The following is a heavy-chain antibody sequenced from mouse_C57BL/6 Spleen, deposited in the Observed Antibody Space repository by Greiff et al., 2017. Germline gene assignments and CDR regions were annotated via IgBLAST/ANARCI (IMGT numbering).Heavy chain of an antibody. Sequence: QVQLQQSGPGLVQPSQSLSITCTVSGFSLTSYGVHWVRQSPGKGLEWLGVIWSGGSTDYNAAFISRLSISKDNSKSQVFFKMNSLQADDTAIYYCARGGAIYYGNYDAMDYWGQGTSVTVSS. D-gene: IGHD2-1*01. J-gene: IGHJ4*01. V-gene: IGHV2-2*01. CDR1: GFSLTSYG. CDR3: ARGGAIYYGNYDAMDY. CDR2: IWSGGST.